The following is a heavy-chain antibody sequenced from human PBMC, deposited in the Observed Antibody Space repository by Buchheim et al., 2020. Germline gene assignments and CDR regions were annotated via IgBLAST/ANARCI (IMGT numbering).Heavy chain of an antibody. D-gene: IGHD4-17*01. V-gene: IGHV3-74*01. J-gene: IGHJ4*02. CDR2: INSDGSAT. CDR1: GFTFSNYW. CDR3: ARDPRDRNYGDYFDY. Sequence: EVQLVESGGGLVQPGGSLRLSCAGSGFTFSNYWMHWVRQAPGKGLVWVSRINSDGSATTYADSVRGLFTLSRDNANNTLYLRLNSLGAEDTAVYYCARDPRDRNYGDYFDYWGQGAL.